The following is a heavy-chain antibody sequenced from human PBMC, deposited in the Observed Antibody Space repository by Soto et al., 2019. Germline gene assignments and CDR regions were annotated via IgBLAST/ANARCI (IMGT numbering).Heavy chain of an antibody. J-gene: IGHJ5*02. CDR3: ARGRGYSYGLDP. D-gene: IGHD5-18*01. CDR1: GGSISSGDYY. Sequence: PSETLSLTCTVSGGSISSGDYYWSWIRQQPGKNLEWIAYIFNNGNTYYSPSLKSRVAISLDTSKNQFSLSLNFVTAADTAVYYCARGRGYSYGLDPWGQGSLVTVSS. CDR2: IFNNGNT. V-gene: IGHV4-30-4*08.